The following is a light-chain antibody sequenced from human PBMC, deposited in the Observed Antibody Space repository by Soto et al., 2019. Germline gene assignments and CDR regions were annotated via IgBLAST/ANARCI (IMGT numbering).Light chain of an antibody. CDR1: QSVSSW. CDR2: DAS. Sequence: DIQMTQSPSALSVSVGDSVTITCLASQSVSSWLAWYQQKPGKAPKLLIFDASNLESEVPSRFSGSGSGTDFTLTITSLQPEDFATYYCQQSYGTPITFGQGTRLEI. V-gene: IGKV1-5*01. CDR3: QQSYGTPIT. J-gene: IGKJ5*01.